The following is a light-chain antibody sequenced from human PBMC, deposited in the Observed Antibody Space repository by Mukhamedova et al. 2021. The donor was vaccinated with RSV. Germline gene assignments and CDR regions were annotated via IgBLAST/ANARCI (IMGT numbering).Light chain of an antibody. Sequence: WYQRRVHGKAPKRLIYGASSLESGVTSRFSGSGSGTEFTLTISSLQPEDFATYYCLQHNSYPYTFGQGTKLEIK. V-gene: IGKV1-17*01. CDR3: LQHNSYPYT. J-gene: IGKJ2*01. CDR2: GAS.